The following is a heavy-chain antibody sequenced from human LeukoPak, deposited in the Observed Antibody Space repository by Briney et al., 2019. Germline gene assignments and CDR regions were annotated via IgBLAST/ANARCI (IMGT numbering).Heavy chain of an antibody. CDR2: IWYDGNNK. J-gene: IGHJ1*01. CDR3: ARALTRYCSGGSCYLIGH. V-gene: IGHV3-33*01. D-gene: IGHD2-15*01. CDR1: GFTFSSYG. Sequence: GGSLRLSCAASGFTFSSYGMHWVRQAPGKGLEWVALIWYDGNNKYYADSVKGRFTISRDNSKNTLYLQLNSLRAEDTAVYYCARALTRYCSGGSCYLIGHWGQGTLVTVSS.